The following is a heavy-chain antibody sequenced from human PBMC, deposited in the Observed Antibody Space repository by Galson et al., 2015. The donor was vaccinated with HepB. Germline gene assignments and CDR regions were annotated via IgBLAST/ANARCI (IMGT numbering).Heavy chain of an antibody. CDR1: GYSSTSYW. CDR3: ARQRWYDFWTTYPFAMGV. D-gene: IGHD3-3*01. J-gene: IGHJ6*02. V-gene: IGHV5-51*01. Sequence: QSGAEVKKPGESLKISCKGSGYSSTSYWIGWVRQMPGRGLEWMGSIYPGDSDTRYSPSFQGQVTISADKSTNTAYLQWSSLKASDSAMYYCARQRWYDFWTTYPFAMGVWGQGTTVTVSS. CDR2: IYPGDSDT.